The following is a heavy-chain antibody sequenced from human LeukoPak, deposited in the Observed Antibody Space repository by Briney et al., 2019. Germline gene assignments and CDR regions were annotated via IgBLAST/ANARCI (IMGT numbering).Heavy chain of an antibody. CDR3: ARESHLYCSGGSCHPMDV. J-gene: IGHJ6*03. CDR1: GGTFSSYA. Sequence: ASVKVSCKASGGTFSSYANSWVRQAPGQGLEWMGGIIPIFGTANYAQKFQGRVTITADESTSTAYMELSSLRSEDTAVYYCARESHLYCSGGSCHPMDVWGKGTTVTVSS. D-gene: IGHD2-15*01. V-gene: IGHV1-69*13. CDR2: IIPIFGTA.